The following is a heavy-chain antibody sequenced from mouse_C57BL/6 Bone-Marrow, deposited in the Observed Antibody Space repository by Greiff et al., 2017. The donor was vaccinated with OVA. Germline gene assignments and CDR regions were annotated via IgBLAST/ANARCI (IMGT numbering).Heavy chain of an antibody. V-gene: IGHV1-12*01. D-gene: IGHD2-1*01. J-gene: IGHJ2*01. Sequence: QVQLQQSGAELVRPGASVKMSCKASGYTFTSYYMHWVQQTPRQGLEWIGAIYPGNGDTSYNQNFKGKATLTVDKSASTAYMQLSRLTSEDSAVYFCARNYYGFDYWGQGTTLTVSS. CDR2: IYPGNGDT. CDR3: ARNYYGFDY. CDR1: GYTFTSYY.